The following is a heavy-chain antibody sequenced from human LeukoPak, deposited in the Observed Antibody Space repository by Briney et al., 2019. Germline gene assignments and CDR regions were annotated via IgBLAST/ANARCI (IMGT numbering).Heavy chain of an antibody. CDR2: VNPSGGST. CDR1: GYTFTSYY. V-gene: IGHV1-46*01. CDR3: ARGTTDDY. J-gene: IGHJ4*02. Sequence: ASVKVSCKASGYTFTSYYIDWVRQAPGQGLEWMGVVNPSGGSTRYAQKFQGRVTMTGDPSTRTVYMELSSLTSDDTAVYYCARGTTDDYWGQGTPVTVSS. D-gene: IGHD1-1*01.